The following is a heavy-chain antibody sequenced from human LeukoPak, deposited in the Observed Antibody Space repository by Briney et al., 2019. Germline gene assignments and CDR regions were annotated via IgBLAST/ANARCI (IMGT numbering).Heavy chain of an antibody. J-gene: IGHJ4*02. D-gene: IGHD2-15*01. CDR3: ANGCSGGSCYDY. V-gene: IGHV3-23*01. CDR2: ISRSGGST. Sequence: PGRSLRLSCAASRFTFSSYAMSWVRQAPREWREWVSVISRSGGSTNYADTVKGRFTISRDTSKNTLYLQMNSLRAEDTAVYYCANGCSGGSCYDYWGQGTLVTVSS. CDR1: RFTFSSYA.